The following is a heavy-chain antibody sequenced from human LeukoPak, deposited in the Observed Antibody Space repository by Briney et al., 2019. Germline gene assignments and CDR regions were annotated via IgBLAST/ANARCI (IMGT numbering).Heavy chain of an antibody. D-gene: IGHD3-10*01. J-gene: IGHJ4*02. CDR2: IKQDGSEK. Sequence: QPGRSLRLSCAASGFTFSSYWMSWVRQAPGKGLEWVANIKQDGSEKYYVDSVKGRFTISRDNAKNSLYLQMNSLRAEDTAVYYCAREVSSLVWYYYGSGSYYYYFDYWGQGTLVTVSS. CDR3: AREVSSLVWYYYGSGSYYYYFDY. V-gene: IGHV3-7*03. CDR1: GFTFSSYW.